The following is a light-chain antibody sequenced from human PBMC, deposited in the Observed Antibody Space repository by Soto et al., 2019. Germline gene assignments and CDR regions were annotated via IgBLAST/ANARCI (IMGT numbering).Light chain of an antibody. CDR1: QDISNF. CDR3: QQYHNVPLT. Sequence: DTPMPQSPSSLSASVGDRATITCQATQDISNFLNWYQQKPGKAPKLLIYDASNLDTGVPSRFSGKRSGADFTFTISSLQPEDFATYYCQQYHNVPLTFGGGTKVEIK. J-gene: IGKJ4*01. CDR2: DAS. V-gene: IGKV1-33*01.